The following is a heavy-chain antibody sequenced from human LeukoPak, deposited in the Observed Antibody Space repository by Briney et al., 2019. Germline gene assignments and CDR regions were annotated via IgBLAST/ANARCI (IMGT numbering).Heavy chain of an antibody. CDR2: INPNSGGT. CDR1: GYPLIGYY. V-gene: IGHV1-2*02. CDR3: ARDDYFDY. Sequence: ASVKVSCKASGYPLIGYYMHWVRQAPGQGLEWMGWINPNSGGTNYAQKFQGRVTMTRDTSISTAYMELSRLRSDDAAVYYCARDDYFDYWGQGTLVTVSS. J-gene: IGHJ4*02.